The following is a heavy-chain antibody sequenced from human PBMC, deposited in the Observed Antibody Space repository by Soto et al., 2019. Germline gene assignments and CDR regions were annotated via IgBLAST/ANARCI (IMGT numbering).Heavy chain of an antibody. CDR2: IKSKTDGGTT. CDR3: ATDLGTTMARH. Sequence: GGSLRLSCAASGFSFSNAWLNWVRQTPGKGLEWVGRIKSKTDGGTTDYAAPVKGRFIISRDDSKNTLYLQMNSLRAEDTAVYYCATDLGTTMARHWGQGTLVTVSS. V-gene: IGHV3-15*07. D-gene: IGHD1-1*01. J-gene: IGHJ4*02. CDR1: GFSFSNAW.